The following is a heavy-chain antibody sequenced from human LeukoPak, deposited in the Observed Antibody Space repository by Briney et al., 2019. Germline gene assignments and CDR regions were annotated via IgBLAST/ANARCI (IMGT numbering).Heavy chain of an antibody. Sequence: GESMKISCRGSGYSFAKYWIAWVRQMPGKGLDWMGFIYGGDSETKYSPSFQGQVTISVDRSISTAYLQWSSLKASDTAIYYCARGIAAAGPFWYFDFWGRGTLVTVSS. CDR1: GYSFAKYW. V-gene: IGHV5-51*01. CDR3: ARGIAAAGPFWYFDF. CDR2: IYGGDSET. J-gene: IGHJ2*01. D-gene: IGHD6-13*01.